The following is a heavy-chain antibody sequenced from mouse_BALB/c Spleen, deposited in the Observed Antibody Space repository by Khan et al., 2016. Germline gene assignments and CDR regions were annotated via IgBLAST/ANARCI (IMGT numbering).Heavy chain of an antibody. CDR2: ILPGSDST. CDR1: GYTFSSYW. D-gene: IGHD3-2*02. V-gene: IGHV1-9*01. CDR3: ARSRLCFDY. Sequence: QVRLQQSGAELMKPGASVKISCKATGYTFSSYWIEWVKQRPGHGLEWIGEILPGSDSTNYDEKFKGKATFTAETSSNTAYMQLSRLTSEDSAVYYCARSRLCFDYWGQGTTLTVSS. J-gene: IGHJ2*01.